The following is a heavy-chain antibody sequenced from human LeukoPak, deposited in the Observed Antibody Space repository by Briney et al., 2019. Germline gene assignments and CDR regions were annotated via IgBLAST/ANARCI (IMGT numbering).Heavy chain of an antibody. CDR2: IFYSGKT. Sequence: SETLSLTCSVSNGSMTSDSYYWAWVRQPPGKGLEWIGSIFYSGKTYYSASLKSRVTVSLDTSKKNFSLGLSSVTAADTAVYYCARLWIVATWFDAWGQGALVTVS. D-gene: IGHD2-2*03. J-gene: IGHJ5*02. CDR1: NGSMTSDSYY. CDR3: ARLWIVATWFDA. V-gene: IGHV4-39*02.